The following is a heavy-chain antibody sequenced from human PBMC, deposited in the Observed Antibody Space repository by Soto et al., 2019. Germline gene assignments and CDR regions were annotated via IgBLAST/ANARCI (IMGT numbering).Heavy chain of an antibody. V-gene: IGHV3-74*01. CDR1: GFTFNNYW. CDR2: INSDGSST. CDR3: ASSLLTPFDY. J-gene: IGHJ4*02. D-gene: IGHD7-27*01. Sequence: GASLKISCAASGFTFNNYWMHWVRQAPGKGLVWVLRINSDGSSTSYADSVKGRFTISRDNAKNTLYLQMNSLRAEDTAVYYCASSLLTPFDYWGQGTLVTVSS.